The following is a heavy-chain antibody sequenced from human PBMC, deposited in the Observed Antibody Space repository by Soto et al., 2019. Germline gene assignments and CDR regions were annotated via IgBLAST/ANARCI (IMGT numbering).Heavy chain of an antibody. Sequence: QVQLQESGPGLVKPSETLSLTCTVSGGSISSYYWSWIRQPPGKGLEWIGYIYYSGSTNYNPSLKSLVTISVDTSKNQFSLKLSSVTAADTAGYYWARQKWLVLNAFDIWGQGTMVTVSS. CDR2: IYYSGST. J-gene: IGHJ3*02. D-gene: IGHD6-19*01. CDR1: GGSISSYY. V-gene: IGHV4-59*01. CDR3: ARQKWLVLNAFDI.